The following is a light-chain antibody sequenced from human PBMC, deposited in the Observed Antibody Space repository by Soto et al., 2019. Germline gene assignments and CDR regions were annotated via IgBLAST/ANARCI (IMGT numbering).Light chain of an antibody. Sequence: SYGVTQPPSVSVAPGQTASITCGGDNIGGRSVHWYQQKPGQAPVVVVDRDSDRPSGIPERFSGSNSGNMATLTISRVEAGDEAVYHCQVWDYSTDDVVFGGGTKVTVL. CDR2: RDS. CDR1: NIGGRS. V-gene: IGLV3-21*02. CDR3: QVWDYSTDDVV. J-gene: IGLJ2*01.